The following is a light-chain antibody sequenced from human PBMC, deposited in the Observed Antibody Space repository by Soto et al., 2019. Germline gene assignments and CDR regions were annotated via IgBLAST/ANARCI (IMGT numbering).Light chain of an antibody. CDR3: QQYHNWPPQYT. Sequence: EIVMTKSPASLSVSPGEGATLSCRASQTVASNLAWYQQKPGQAPRLLLHGASTRATGVPARFSGSGSGTDFTLTISSLQSEDFGVYYCQQYHNWPPQYTFGQGTKLQIK. CDR1: QTVASN. J-gene: IGKJ2*01. V-gene: IGKV3-15*01. CDR2: GAS.